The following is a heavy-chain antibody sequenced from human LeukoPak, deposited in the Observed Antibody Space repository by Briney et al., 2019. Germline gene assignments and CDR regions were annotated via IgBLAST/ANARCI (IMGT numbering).Heavy chain of an antibody. V-gene: IGHV1-18*01. Sequence: ASVTVSCTASGYTFTSYGISWVRQAPEQGLEWMGWISAYNGNTNYAQKLQGRVTMTTDTSTSTAYMELRSLRSDDTAVYYCARGADGLRFLEWLSADYYYYYGMDVWGQGTTVTVSS. D-gene: IGHD3-3*01. J-gene: IGHJ6*02. CDR1: GYTFTSYG. CDR3: ARGADGLRFLEWLSADYYYYYGMDV. CDR2: ISAYNGNT.